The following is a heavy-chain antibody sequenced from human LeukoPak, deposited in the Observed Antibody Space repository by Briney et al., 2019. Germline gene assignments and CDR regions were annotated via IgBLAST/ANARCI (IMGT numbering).Heavy chain of an antibody. CDR1: GYTFTSYA. CDR3: AAGIAVAGYDAFDI. D-gene: IGHD6-19*01. V-gene: IGHV1-3*01. CDR2: INAGNGNT. J-gene: IGHJ3*02. Sequence: ASVKVSCKASGYTFTSYAMHWVRQAPGQRLEWMGWINAGNGNTKYSQKFQGRVTITRDTSASTAYMELSSLRSEDTAVYYCAAGIAVAGYDAFDIWGQGTMDTVSS.